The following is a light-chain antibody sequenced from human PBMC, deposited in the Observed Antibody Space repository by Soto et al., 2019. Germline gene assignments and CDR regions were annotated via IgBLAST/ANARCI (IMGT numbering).Light chain of an antibody. CDR2: HAS. Sequence: TQSPATLSVSPGEGATLSFRASQSINNDLAWYQQKPGQSPRLLVYHASTRATGIPARFSGSGSGTEFTLTINGLQSEDSAVYYCQQYNFSPPNTFGGGTKVDIK. V-gene: IGKV3-15*01. CDR1: QSINND. CDR3: QQYNFSPPNT. J-gene: IGKJ4*01.